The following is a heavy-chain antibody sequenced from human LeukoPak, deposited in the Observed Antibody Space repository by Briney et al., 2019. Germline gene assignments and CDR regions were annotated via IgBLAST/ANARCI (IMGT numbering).Heavy chain of an antibody. J-gene: IGHJ6*03. D-gene: IGHD6-13*01. CDR1: GFTFSSYE. Sequence: GGSLRLSCAASGFTFSSYEMNWVRQAPGKGLEWVSYISSSGSTIYYADSVKGRFTISRDNAKNSLYLQMNSLGAEDTAVYYCARAEGSSWYLNYYYMDVWGKGTTVTVSS. CDR3: ARAEGSSWYLNYYYMDV. CDR2: ISSSGSTI. V-gene: IGHV3-48*03.